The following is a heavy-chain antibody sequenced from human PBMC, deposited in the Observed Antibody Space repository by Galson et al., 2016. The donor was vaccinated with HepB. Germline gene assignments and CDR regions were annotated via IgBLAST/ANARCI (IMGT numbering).Heavy chain of an antibody. J-gene: IGHJ4*02. D-gene: IGHD6-13*01. CDR1: EFTFSTYA. V-gene: IGHV3-30*04. CDR3: ADGGTWAAAGILGY. CDR2: ISYDGRNT. Sequence: SLRLSCAASEFTFSTYAMHWVRQAPGKGLEWVAIISYDGRNTFYADSVKGRFTISRDNSKNTLSLQMSSLRTEDTAVYYCADGGTWAAAGILGYWGQGNLVIVSS.